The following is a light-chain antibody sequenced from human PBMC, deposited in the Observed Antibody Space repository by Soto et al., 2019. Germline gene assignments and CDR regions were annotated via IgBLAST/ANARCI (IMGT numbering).Light chain of an antibody. CDR3: NSFRVSHLYV. V-gene: IGLV2-14*01. CDR1: SSDIGGYNA. J-gene: IGLJ1*01. CDR2: EVT. Sequence: QSVLTQPASVSGSPGQTLTISCTRTSSDIGGYNAVSWYQHHPSKAPKLIIYEVTHRPSGVSDRFSASKSGNTASLTISGLQAEDEADYYCNSFRVSHLYVFGTGTKVTV.